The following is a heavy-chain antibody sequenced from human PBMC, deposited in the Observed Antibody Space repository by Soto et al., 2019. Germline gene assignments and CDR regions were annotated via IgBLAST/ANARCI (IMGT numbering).Heavy chain of an antibody. CDR1: GGTFSSYA. Sequence: QVQLVQSGAEVKKPGSSVKVSCKASGGTFSSYAISWVRQAPGQGLEWMGGIIPISGTANYAQKFQGRVTITADESTSTAYMELSSLRSEDTAVYYCARSQVSSTSLEIYYYYYYGMDVWGQGTTVTGSS. V-gene: IGHV1-69*01. D-gene: IGHD2-2*01. J-gene: IGHJ6*02. CDR3: ARSQVSSTSLEIYYYYYYGMDV. CDR2: IIPISGTA.